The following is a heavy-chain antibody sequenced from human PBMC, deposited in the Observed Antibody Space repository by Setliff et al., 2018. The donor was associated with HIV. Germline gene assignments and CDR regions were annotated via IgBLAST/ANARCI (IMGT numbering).Heavy chain of an antibody. CDR1: GYSFTGYH. Sequence: ASVKVSCKASGYSFTGYHMHWVRQAPGQRLEWMGCISAGKGEATYSQESQGRVTFTRDTSATTAYMELSSLISEDTAVYYCARGFSSDWPLVAYYYMDVWAKGTTVTVSS. CDR3: ARGFSSDWPLVAYYYMDV. D-gene: IGHD3-22*01. V-gene: IGHV1-3*03. CDR2: ISAGKGEA. J-gene: IGHJ6*03.